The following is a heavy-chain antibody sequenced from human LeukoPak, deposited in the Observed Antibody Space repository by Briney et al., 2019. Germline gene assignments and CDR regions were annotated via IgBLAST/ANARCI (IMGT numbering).Heavy chain of an antibody. Sequence: SQTLPLSCAISGVGVSSQGGAWNGSGQSPSKGLKGRGRTYYRSKWYYEYAVSLKSRVTMIPDTSKNQFFLQLSSVTPEDTAVYYCAHGLSGVGFNYWGQGTLVTVSS. CDR1: GVGVSSQGGA. CDR2: TYYRSKWYY. V-gene: IGHV6-1*01. J-gene: IGHJ4*02. D-gene: IGHD3-10*01. CDR3: AHGLSGVGFNY.